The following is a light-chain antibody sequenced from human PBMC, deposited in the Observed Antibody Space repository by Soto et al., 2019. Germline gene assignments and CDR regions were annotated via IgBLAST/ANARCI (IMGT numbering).Light chain of an antibody. CDR3: QQYNTYST. CDR1: QSISTW. Sequence: DIQMTQYPSTLSASVGDRITIKCRASQSISTWLAWYQQKPGKAPKLLIYDASSLESGVPSRFSGSGSGTEFTLTISSLQPEDFASYYCQQYNTYSTFGQGTKVDI. J-gene: IGKJ1*01. V-gene: IGKV1-5*01. CDR2: DAS.